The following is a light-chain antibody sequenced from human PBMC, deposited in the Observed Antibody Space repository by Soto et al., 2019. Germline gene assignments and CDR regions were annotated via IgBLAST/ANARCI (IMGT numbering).Light chain of an antibody. CDR2: GGS. CDR1: QSVSSTY. CDR3: HQYGRSPRT. J-gene: IGKJ2*01. Sequence: EVVLTQSPGTLSLSPEESATLSCRASQSVSSTYFAWYRQRRGQAPRLVIHGGSARAAGIPDRFSGSGSGTDFTLTISRLEPEDFAVYYCHQYGRSPRTFGQGTKVEI. V-gene: IGKV3-20*01.